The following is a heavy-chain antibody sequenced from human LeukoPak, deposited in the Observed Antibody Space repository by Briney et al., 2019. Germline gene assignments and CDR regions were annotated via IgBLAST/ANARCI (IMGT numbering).Heavy chain of an antibody. CDR3: ARTRSRSGTIYY. J-gene: IGHJ4*02. V-gene: IGHV4-38-2*01. CDR1: GYSISRGYY. D-gene: IGHD3-10*01. CDR2: SYHSGRT. Sequence: PSETLSLTCAVSGYSISRGYYWGWSRQPPGKGVGGSGGSYHSGRTYYKPSLKSRVTISVDTSKNQFCLKLSSVTAADTAVYYCARTRSRSGTIYYWGQGTLVTVSS.